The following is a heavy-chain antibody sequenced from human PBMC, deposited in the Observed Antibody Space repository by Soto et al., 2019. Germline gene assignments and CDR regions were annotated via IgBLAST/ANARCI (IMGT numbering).Heavy chain of an antibody. CDR2: IFYSGGT. V-gene: IGHV4-61*01. CDR3: ARASCAADNWFDP. CDR1: GGSVSRGTHF. Sequence: SETLSLTCTISGGSVSRGTHFWSWIRQPPGKRLEWIGYIFYSGGTSYNPSLKSRATISLETSKNQFSLRLSSVTAADTAVYYCARASCAADNWFDPWCQGPAVT. J-gene: IGHJ5*02. D-gene: IGHD6-25*01.